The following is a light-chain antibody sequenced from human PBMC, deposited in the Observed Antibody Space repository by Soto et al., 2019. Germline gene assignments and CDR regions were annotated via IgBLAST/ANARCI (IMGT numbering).Light chain of an antibody. J-gene: IGKJ5*01. CDR3: QHYVTSSIT. CDR1: QSVSSTS. Sequence: EVMLTQSPGTLSLSPEEIVTILCLASQSVSSTSLAWYQQKPGQTPRLLIYGASSRATGTPDRISGGGSGTHFTLTISRLEPEDFAVYYCQHYVTSSITFGQGARLEIK. CDR2: GAS. V-gene: IGKV3-20*01.